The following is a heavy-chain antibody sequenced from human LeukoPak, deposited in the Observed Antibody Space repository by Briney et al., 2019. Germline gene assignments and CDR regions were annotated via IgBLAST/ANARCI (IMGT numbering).Heavy chain of an antibody. D-gene: IGHD4-17*01. CDR1: GFTFSSYE. CDR3: ARVRSSDHTVFDY. Sequence: QPGGSLRLSCAASGFTFSSYEMTWARQAPGKGLEWVSYISSSGSTIYYADSVKGRFTISRDNAKNPLYLQMNSLRAEDTAVYYCARVRSSDHTVFDYWGQGTLVTVSS. CDR2: ISSSGSTI. V-gene: IGHV3-48*03. J-gene: IGHJ4*02.